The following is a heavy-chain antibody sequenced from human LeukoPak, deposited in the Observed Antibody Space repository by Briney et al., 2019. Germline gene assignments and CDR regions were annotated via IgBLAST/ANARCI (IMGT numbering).Heavy chain of an antibody. CDR2: IYYSGST. D-gene: IGHD3-10*01. Sequence: PSETLSLTCTVSGGSISSYYWSWIRQPPGKGLEWIGYIYYSGSTNYNPSLKSRVTISVDTSKNQFSLKLSFVTAADTAVYYCARVNTMVRGVIRAFDIWGQGTMVTVSS. CDR3: ARVNTMVRGVIRAFDI. CDR1: GGSISSYY. V-gene: IGHV4-59*01. J-gene: IGHJ3*02.